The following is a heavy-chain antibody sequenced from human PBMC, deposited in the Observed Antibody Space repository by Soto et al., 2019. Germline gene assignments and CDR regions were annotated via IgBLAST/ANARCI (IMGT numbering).Heavy chain of an antibody. V-gene: IGHV1-2*02. Sequence: XSVKVSCEASGYTFTGYYMHWVRQAPGQGLEWMGWINPNSGGTNYAQKFQGRVTMTRDTSISTAYMELSRLRSDDTAVYYCARGEQQLVRGRYGMDVWGQGTTVTVSS. J-gene: IGHJ6*02. CDR3: ARGEQQLVRGRYGMDV. CDR1: GYTFTGYY. CDR2: INPNSGGT. D-gene: IGHD6-13*01.